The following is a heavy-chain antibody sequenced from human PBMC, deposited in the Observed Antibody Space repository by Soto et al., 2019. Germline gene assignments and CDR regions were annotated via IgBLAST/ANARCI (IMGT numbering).Heavy chain of an antibody. D-gene: IGHD4-17*01. CDR1: GYTFTSYG. V-gene: IGHV1-18*04. CDR3: ARGSTVTSRPYYFDY. J-gene: IGHJ4*02. Sequence: QIELVQSGAEVKRPGASVKVSCKTSGYTFTSYGISWVRQAPGQGLEWMAWISAYNGNTNYAQQFQDRLTMTTDPATSTAYMELRGLTSDDTAVYVCARGSTVTSRPYYFDYWGQGTLVTVSS. CDR2: ISAYNGNT.